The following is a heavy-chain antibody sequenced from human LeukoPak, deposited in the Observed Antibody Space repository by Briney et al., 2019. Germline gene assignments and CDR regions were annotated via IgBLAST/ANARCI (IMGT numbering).Heavy chain of an antibody. V-gene: IGHV3-33*01. J-gene: IGHJ5*02. CDR1: GFPFSSYG. CDR3: ARRYCSGGSCYSFRGDWFDP. Sequence: GALRLSCAASGFPFSSYGMHWVRQAPGKGLEWVAVIWYDGSNKYYADSVKGRFTISSDNSKNTLYLQMNSLRAEDTAVYYCARRYCSGGSCYSFRGDWFDPWGQGTLVTVSS. D-gene: IGHD2-15*01. CDR2: IWYDGSNK.